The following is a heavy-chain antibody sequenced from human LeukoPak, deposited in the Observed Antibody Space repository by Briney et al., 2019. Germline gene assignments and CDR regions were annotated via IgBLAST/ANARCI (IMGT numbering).Heavy chain of an antibody. J-gene: IGHJ4*02. V-gene: IGHV4-59*01. CDR3: ARVPARRAVTTPAYFDY. D-gene: IGHD4-17*01. CDR2: INYSGST. Sequence: PSETLSLTCTVSGGSISDYYWNWIRQPPGKGLEWIGYINYSGSTNYNPSLKSRVSISEDTSKNQFSLKLNSVTAADTAVYYCARVPARRAVTTPAYFDYWGQGTLVTVSS. CDR1: GGSISDYY.